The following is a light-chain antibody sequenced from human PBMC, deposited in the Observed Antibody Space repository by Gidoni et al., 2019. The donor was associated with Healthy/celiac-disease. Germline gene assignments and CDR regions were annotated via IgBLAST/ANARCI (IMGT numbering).Light chain of an antibody. CDR2: AAS. J-gene: IGKJ5*01. V-gene: IGKV1-9*01. Sequence: DIQLTQSPSFLSASVGDRVTITCRASQGISSYFAWYQQKPGKAPKLLISAASTLQSGVPSRFSGSGSGTEFTLTISSLQPEDFATYYCQQLNSYPITFGQXTRLEIK. CDR1: QGISSY. CDR3: QQLNSYPIT.